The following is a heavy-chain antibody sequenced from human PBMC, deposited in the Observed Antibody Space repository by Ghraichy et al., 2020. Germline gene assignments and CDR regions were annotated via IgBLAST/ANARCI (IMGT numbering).Heavy chain of an antibody. D-gene: IGHD3-22*01. CDR1: GFTFSSYA. CDR3: AKGSLYYYDSSGYFQGGGYFQH. Sequence: GGSLRLSCAASGFTFSSYAMSWVRQAPGKGLEWVSAISGSGGSTYYADSVKGRFTISRDNSKNTLYLQMNSLRAEDTAVYYCAKGSLYYYDSSGYFQGGGYFQHWGQGTLVTVSS. J-gene: IGHJ1*01. V-gene: IGHV3-23*01. CDR2: ISGSGGST.